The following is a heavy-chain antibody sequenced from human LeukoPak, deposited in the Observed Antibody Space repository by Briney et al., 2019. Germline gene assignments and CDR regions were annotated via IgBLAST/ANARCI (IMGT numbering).Heavy chain of an antibody. CDR1: GFTFSSYA. CDR2: LSGSGGST. CDR3: AKSTSYCSGGSCFSEAFDI. V-gene: IGHV3-23*01. Sequence: GGSLRLSCAASGFTFSSYAMSWVRQAPGKGLEWVSALSGSGGSTYYADSVKGRFTISRDNSKNTLYLQMNSLRAEDTAVYYCAKSTSYCSGGSCFSEAFDIWGQGTMVTVSS. J-gene: IGHJ3*02. D-gene: IGHD2-15*01.